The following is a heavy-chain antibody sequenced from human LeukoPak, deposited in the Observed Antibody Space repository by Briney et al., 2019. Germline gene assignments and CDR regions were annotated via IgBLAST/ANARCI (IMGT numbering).Heavy chain of an antibody. CDR1: GFTVSSNY. CDR3: TRDRGGYSGYEYDY. J-gene: IGHJ4*02. Sequence: GGSLRLSCAASGFTVSSNYMSWVRQAPGKGLEWVGFIRSKAYGGTTEYAASVKGRFTISRDDSKSIAYLQMNSLKTEDTAVYYCTRDRGGYSGYEYDYWGQGTLVTVSS. V-gene: IGHV3-49*04. D-gene: IGHD5-12*01. CDR2: IRSKAYGGTT.